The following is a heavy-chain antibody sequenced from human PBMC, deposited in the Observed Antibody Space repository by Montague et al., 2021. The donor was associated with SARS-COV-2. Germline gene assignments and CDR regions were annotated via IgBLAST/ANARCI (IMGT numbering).Heavy chain of an antibody. CDR2: PYYGSKKYS. CDR3: VRYSGWFYFDF. D-gene: IGHD6-19*01. Sequence: CAISGDSVVEHRFRSGEHTPAPQTHFDFVCRPYYGSKKYSDYAPSVRGRLTVNPDASKNEFSLELNYVTPEDTAVYYCVRYSGWFYFDFWGQGTLVTVSS. J-gene: IGHJ4*02. V-gene: IGHV6-1*01. CDR1: GDSVVEHRFR.